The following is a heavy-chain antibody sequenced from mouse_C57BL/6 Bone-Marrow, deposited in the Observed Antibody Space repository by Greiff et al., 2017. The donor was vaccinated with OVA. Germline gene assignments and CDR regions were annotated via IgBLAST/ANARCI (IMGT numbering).Heavy chain of an antibody. Sequence: EVKLVESGGGLVQPKGSLKLSCAASGFSFNTYAMNWVRQAPGKGLEWVARIRSKSNNYATYYADSVKDRFTISRDDSESMLYLQMNNLKTEDTAMYYCVRGGGTWFAYWGQGTLVTVSA. J-gene: IGHJ3*01. V-gene: IGHV10-1*01. CDR1: GFSFNTYA. CDR2: IRSKSNNYAT. CDR3: VRGGGTWFAY.